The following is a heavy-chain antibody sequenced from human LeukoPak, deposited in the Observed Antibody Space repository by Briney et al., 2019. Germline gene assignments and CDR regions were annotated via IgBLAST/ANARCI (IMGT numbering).Heavy chain of an antibody. CDR2: ISSSSSTI. V-gene: IGHV3-48*01. J-gene: IGHJ4*02. CDR1: GFTFSSYS. D-gene: IGHD5-18*01. CDR3: ARASHSYGYLNWAIFDY. Sequence: GGSLRLSCAASGFTFSSYSMNWVRQAPGKGLEWVPYISSSSSTIYYADSVKGRFTISRDNAKNSLYLQMNSLRAEDTAVYYCARASHSYGYLNWAIFDYWGQGTLVTVSS.